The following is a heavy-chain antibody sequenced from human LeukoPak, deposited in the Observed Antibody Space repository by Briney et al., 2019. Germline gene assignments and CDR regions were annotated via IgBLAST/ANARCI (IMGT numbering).Heavy chain of an antibody. Sequence: ASVKVSCKASGYTFTSYAMHWVRQAPEQRLEWMGWINAGNGNTKYSQKFQGRVTITRDTSASTAYMELSSLRSEDTAVYYCARVSRYGTHIDYWGQGTLVTVSS. D-gene: IGHD2-2*01. J-gene: IGHJ4*02. CDR3: ARVSRYGTHIDY. CDR1: GYTFTSYA. CDR2: INAGNGNT. V-gene: IGHV1-3*01.